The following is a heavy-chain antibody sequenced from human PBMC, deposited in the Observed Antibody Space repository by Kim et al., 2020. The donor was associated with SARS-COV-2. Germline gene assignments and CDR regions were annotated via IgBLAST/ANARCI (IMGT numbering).Heavy chain of an antibody. J-gene: IGHJ6*03. D-gene: IGHD3-3*01. CDR2: INPSGGST. Sequence: ASVKVSCKASGYTFTSYYMHWVRQAPGQGLEWMGIINPSGGSTSYAQKFQGRVTMTRDTSTSTVYMELSSLRSEDTAVYYCARDHVRSVFGVVYYYYMDVWGKGTTVTVSS. CDR1: GYTFTSYY. V-gene: IGHV1-46*01. CDR3: ARDHVRSVFGVVYYYYMDV.